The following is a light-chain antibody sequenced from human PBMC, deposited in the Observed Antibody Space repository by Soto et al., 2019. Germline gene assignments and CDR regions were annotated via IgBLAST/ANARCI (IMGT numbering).Light chain of an antibody. CDR3: QQNYFWPPRNI. Sequence: EVVLTQSPATLSVSPGEGATLSCRASQSVSSSLAWYQQMPGQAPRLLMYGASTRATGIPARFSGSGSGTDFPLTISTRQSEVFAFYSCQQNYFWPPRNIFGQGTKLEIK. J-gene: IGKJ2*01. CDR1: QSVSSS. CDR2: GAS. V-gene: IGKV3-15*01.